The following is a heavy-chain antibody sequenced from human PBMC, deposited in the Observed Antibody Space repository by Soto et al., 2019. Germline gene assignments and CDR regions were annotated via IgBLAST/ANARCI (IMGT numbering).Heavy chain of an antibody. CDR1: GFTFDDYA. J-gene: IGHJ4*02. Sequence: DVQLVESGGGLVQPGRSLRLSCAASGFTFDDYAMHWVRQAPGKGLEWVSGISWNSGSIGYADSVKGRFTISRDNAKNSLYLQMNSLRAEDTALYYCAKDGGPGIAVAGYFDYWGQGTLVTVSS. D-gene: IGHD6-19*01. CDR2: ISWNSGSI. V-gene: IGHV3-9*01. CDR3: AKDGGPGIAVAGYFDY.